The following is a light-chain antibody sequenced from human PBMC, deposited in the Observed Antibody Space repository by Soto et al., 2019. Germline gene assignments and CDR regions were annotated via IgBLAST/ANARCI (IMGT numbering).Light chain of an antibody. CDR1: SSDVGDYNY. CDR3: SSYTSSSTLVV. Sequence: QSALTQPSSVSGAPGQSITSSCTGTSSDVGDYNYVSWYQQHPGKAPKLMIYDVSNRPSGVSNRFSGSKSGNTASLTISGLQAEDEADYYCSSYTSSSTLVVFGGGTKLTVL. CDR2: DVS. V-gene: IGLV2-14*01. J-gene: IGLJ2*01.